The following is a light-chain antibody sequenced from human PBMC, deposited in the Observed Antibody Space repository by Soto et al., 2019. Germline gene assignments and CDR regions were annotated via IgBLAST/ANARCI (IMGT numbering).Light chain of an antibody. CDR3: QQYGSSPRT. Sequence: DTVLTQSPGTVSLSPGERATLSCRASQSVTSNYLAWYQQKPGQAPRLLIYGASSRATGIPDRFSGSGSGTDFTLTITRLEPEDFAVYHCQQYGSSPRTFGQGTKVQIK. CDR2: GAS. CDR1: QSVTSNY. V-gene: IGKV3-20*01. J-gene: IGKJ1*01.